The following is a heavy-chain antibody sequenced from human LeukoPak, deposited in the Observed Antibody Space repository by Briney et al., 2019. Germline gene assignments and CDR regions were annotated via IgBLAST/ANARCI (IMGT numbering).Heavy chain of an antibody. J-gene: IGHJ4*02. CDR2: ISSSSSYI. D-gene: IGHD3-22*01. CDR3: ARTYYYDSSGYYYSFSPYYFDY. Sequence: GGSLRLSCAASGFTFSSYSMNWVRQAPGKGLEWVSSISSSSSYIYYADSVKGRFTISRDNAKNSLYLQMNSLRAEDTAVYYCARTYYYDSSGYYYSFSPYYFDYWGQGTLVPVSS. CDR1: GFTFSSYS. V-gene: IGHV3-21*01.